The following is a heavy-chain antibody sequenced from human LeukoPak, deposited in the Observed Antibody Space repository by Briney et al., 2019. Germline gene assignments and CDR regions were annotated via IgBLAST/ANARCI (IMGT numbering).Heavy chain of an antibody. CDR3: AKGAAGVAATLGDY. CDR1: GFTFSSYG. J-gene: IGHJ4*02. D-gene: IGHD2-15*01. CDR2: IRYDGSNK. Sequence: GESLKISCAASGFTFSSYGMHWVRQAPGKGLEWVAFIRYDGSNKYYADSVKGRFTISRDNSKNTLYLQMNSLRAEDTAVYYCAKGAAGVAATLGDYWGQGTLVTVSS. V-gene: IGHV3-30*02.